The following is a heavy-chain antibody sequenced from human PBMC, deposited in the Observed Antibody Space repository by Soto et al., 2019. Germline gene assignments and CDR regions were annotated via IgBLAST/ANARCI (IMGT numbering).Heavy chain of an antibody. V-gene: IGHV1-69*01. CDR2: IIPIFGTA. CDR1: GGTFSSYA. Sequence: QVQLVQSGAEVKKPGSSVKVSCKASGGTFSSYAISWVRQAPGQGLEWMGGIIPIFGTANYAQKFQGRVTITADESTSTAYMELSSLRSEDTAVYYCASFLARLESAHYYYYCMDVWGQGTTVTVS. D-gene: IGHD3-3*02. CDR3: ASFLARLESAHYYYYCMDV. J-gene: IGHJ6*02.